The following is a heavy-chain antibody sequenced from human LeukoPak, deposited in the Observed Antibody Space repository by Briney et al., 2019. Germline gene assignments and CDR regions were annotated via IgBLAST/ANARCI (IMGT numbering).Heavy chain of an antibody. Sequence: GASVKVSCKASGYTFTSYGISWVRQAPGQGLEWMGWISAYNGNTNYAQKLQGRVTMTTDTSTSTAYMELRSLRSDDTAVYYCARVTEWIGYSSSWYDYYYGMDVWGQGTTVTVSS. CDR2: ISAYNGNT. J-gene: IGHJ6*02. CDR3: ARVTEWIGYSSSWYDYYYGMDV. CDR1: GYTFTSYG. V-gene: IGHV1-18*01. D-gene: IGHD6-13*01.